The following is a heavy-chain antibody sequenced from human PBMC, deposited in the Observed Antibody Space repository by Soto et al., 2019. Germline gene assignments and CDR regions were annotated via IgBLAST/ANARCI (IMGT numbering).Heavy chain of an antibody. CDR2: INVDDST. V-gene: IGHV3-23*01. Sequence: EVQLLESGGDLVQPGGSLRLTCAASGFIFTSYAMSWVRQVPGKGLEWVSSINVDDSTYNTESVRGRFTVSRDNSKNTLYLQMNSLRAEDTALYYCAKNYYFDSWGRGTLVTVSS. CDR1: GFIFTSYA. J-gene: IGHJ4*02. CDR3: AKNYYFDS.